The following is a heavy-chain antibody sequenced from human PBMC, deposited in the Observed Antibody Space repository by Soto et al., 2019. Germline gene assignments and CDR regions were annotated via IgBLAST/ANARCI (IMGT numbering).Heavy chain of an antibody. CDR3: ARVDPSDGYKRAYYFDY. J-gene: IGHJ4*02. D-gene: IGHD5-12*01. Sequence: QVQLVQSGAEVKKPGSSVKVSCKASGGTFSSYAISWVRQAPGQGLEWMGGIIPIFGTANYAQKFQGRVTITADESTSTAYMELSSLRSEDTAGYYCARVDPSDGYKRAYYFDYWGQGTLVTVSS. CDR2: IIPIFGTA. V-gene: IGHV1-69*01. CDR1: GGTFSSYA.